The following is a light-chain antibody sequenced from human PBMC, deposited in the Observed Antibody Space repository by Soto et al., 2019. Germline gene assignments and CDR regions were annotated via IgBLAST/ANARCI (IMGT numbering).Light chain of an antibody. CDR3: QQYGSSPPIT. CDR1: QSVNNRY. V-gene: IGKV3-20*01. CDR2: GAS. J-gene: IGKJ4*01. Sequence: EIVLTQSPGTLSLSPGERATLSCRASQSVNNRYLAWYQQKGGQAPRLLIYGASSMATGIPDRFSGGGSGTEFTLTISRLEPEDFAVYYCQQYGSSPPITFGGGTKVEIK.